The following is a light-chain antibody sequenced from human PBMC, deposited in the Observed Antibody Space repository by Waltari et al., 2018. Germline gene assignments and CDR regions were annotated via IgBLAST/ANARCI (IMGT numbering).Light chain of an antibody. J-gene: IGKJ1*01. CDR3: LQDYNCPWT. Sequence: AIQLTQSPSSLSASVGDRVTITCRASQGISNDLGWYLQKPGKAPKLLIYDASNLHSGVPARFSGSGSGTYFTLTISSLQPEDFATYYCLQDYNCPWTFGQGTRVEIK. V-gene: IGKV1-6*01. CDR2: DAS. CDR1: QGISND.